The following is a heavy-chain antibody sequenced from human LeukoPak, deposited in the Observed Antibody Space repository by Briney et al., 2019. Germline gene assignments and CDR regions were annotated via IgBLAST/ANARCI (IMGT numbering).Heavy chain of an antibody. D-gene: IGHD6-19*01. Sequence: SETLSLTCTVSGGFISSYCWSWIRQPAGKGLEWIGRIYTSGSTNYNPSLKSRVTISVDTSKNQFSLKLSSVTAADTAVYYCASSSGWYYFDYWGQGTLVTVSS. J-gene: IGHJ4*02. V-gene: IGHV4-4*07. CDR3: ASSSGWYYFDY. CDR2: IYTSGST. CDR1: GGFISSYC.